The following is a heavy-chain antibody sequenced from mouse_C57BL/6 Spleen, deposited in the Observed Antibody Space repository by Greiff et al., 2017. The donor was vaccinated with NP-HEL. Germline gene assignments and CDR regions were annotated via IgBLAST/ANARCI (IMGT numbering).Heavy chain of an antibody. J-gene: IGHJ1*03. CDR1: GYTFTSYW. CDR3: ARPHYYGSSYEWYFDV. Sequence: QVQLQQPGAELVKPGASVKLSCKASGYTFTSYWMHWVKQRPGQGLEWIGMIHPNSGSTNYNEKFKSKATLTVDKSSSTAYMQLSSLTSEDSAVYYCARPHYYGSSYEWYFDVWGTGTTVTVSS. CDR2: IHPNSGST. V-gene: IGHV1-64*01. D-gene: IGHD1-1*01.